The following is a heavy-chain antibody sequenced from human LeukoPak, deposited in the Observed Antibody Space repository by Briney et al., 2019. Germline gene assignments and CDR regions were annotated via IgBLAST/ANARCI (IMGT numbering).Heavy chain of an antibody. Sequence: PGGSLRLSCAASGFTFSSYGMHWVRQAPGKGLEWVAFIRYDGSNKYYADSVKGRFTISRDNSKNTLYLQMNSLRAEDTAVYYCAKAGSRYSSSEYHDYWGQGTLVTVSS. CDR1: GFTFSSYG. V-gene: IGHV3-30*02. J-gene: IGHJ4*02. CDR3: AKAGSRYSSSEYHDY. CDR2: IRYDGSNK. D-gene: IGHD6-6*01.